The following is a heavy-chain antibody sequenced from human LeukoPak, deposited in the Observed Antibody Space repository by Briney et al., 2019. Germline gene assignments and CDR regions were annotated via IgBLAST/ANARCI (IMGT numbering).Heavy chain of an antibody. J-gene: IGHJ4*02. CDR3: ARAVGSSGCDY. CDR1: GFTFNNYW. D-gene: IGHD3-22*01. V-gene: IGHV3-7*01. CDR2: ISQDGSEK. Sequence: GGSLRLSCAAFGFTFNNYWLTWVRQAPGKGLEWVAKISQDGSEKYYVDSVKGRFTISRDSGKNSLYLLMNSLRVEDTAVYYCARAVGSSGCDYWGQGTLVTVSS.